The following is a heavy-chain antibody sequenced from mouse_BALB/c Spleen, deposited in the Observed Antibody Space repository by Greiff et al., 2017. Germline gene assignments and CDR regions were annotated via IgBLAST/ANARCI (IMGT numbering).Heavy chain of an antibody. CDR1: GYTFTDYA. D-gene: IGHD1-2*01. CDR2: ISTYYGDA. J-gene: IGHJ4*01. Sequence: VQLQQSGAELVRPGVSVKISCKGSGYTFTDYAMHWVKQSHAKSLEWIGVISTYYGDASYNQKFKGKATMTVDKSSSTAYMELLSLTSEDSAVYYGGRGERLPRYYAMDYWGQGTSVTVSA. CDR3: GRGERLPRYYAMDY. V-gene: IGHV1S137*01.